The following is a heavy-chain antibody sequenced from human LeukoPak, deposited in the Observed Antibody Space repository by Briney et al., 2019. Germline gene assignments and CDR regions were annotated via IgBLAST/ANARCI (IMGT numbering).Heavy chain of an antibody. Sequence: GGSLRLSCAASRFTFSSYEMNWLRHGPGQGLDWVSYISSSGSTIYYADSVKGRFPISRDNAKNSLYLQMNSLRAEDTAVYYCARDSHYSYGPFFDYWGQGTLVTVSS. D-gene: IGHD5-18*01. V-gene: IGHV3-48*03. CDR3: ARDSHYSYGPFFDY. J-gene: IGHJ4*02. CDR2: ISSSGSTI. CDR1: RFTFSSYE.